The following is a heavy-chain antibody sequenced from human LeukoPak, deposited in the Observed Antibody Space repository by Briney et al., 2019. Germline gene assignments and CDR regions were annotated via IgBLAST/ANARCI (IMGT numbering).Heavy chain of an antibody. CDR2: ISHDGGNK. Sequence: GGSLRLSCAASGFAFSQFPVHWVRQAPGKRLEWVAFISHDGGNKKYGDSVKGRFTISRDNSKNTVYLQMNSLRPEDTALYYCARDKSYFGSGNYHYFDSWGQGALVIVSS. J-gene: IGHJ4*02. V-gene: IGHV3-30*03. CDR1: GFAFSQFP. CDR3: ARDKSYFGSGNYHYFDS. D-gene: IGHD3-10*01.